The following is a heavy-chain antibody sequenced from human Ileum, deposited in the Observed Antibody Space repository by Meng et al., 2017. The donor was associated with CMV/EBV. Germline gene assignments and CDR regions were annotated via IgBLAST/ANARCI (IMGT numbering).Heavy chain of an antibody. D-gene: IGHD6-6*01. J-gene: IGHJ5*02. V-gene: IGHV4-31*02. CDR3: ARAPYSSSGWFDP. Sequence: VSGGSISSGGYYWSWIRQHPGKGLEWIGYIYYSGSTYNNPSLKSRVTISVDTSENKFSLKLSSVTAADTAVYYCARAPYSSSGWFDPWGQGTLVTVSS. CDR2: IYYSGST. CDR1: GGSISSGGYY.